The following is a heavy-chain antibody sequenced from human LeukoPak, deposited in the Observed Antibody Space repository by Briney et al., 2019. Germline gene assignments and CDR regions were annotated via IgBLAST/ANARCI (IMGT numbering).Heavy chain of an antibody. CDR2: IYSRGSI. D-gene: IGHD3-10*01. CDR1: GGSISSYY. CDR3: SRDQGDYGSGTNYNMYYYYMDV. J-gene: IGHJ6*03. Sequence: SETLSLTCTVSGGSISSYYWSWIRQPAGKGLEWIGRIYSRGSINYNPSLKSRVTISVDKSKNQFSLKLSSVTAADTAVYYCSRDQGDYGSGTNYNMYYYYMDVWGKGTTVTVSS. V-gene: IGHV4-4*07.